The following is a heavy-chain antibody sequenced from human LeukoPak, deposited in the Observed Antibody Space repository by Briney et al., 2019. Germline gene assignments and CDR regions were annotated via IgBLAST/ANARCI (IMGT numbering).Heavy chain of an antibody. V-gene: IGHV3-64*01. D-gene: IGHD6-19*01. CDR2: ISSNGGST. Sequence: PGRSLRLSCAASGFTFSSYAMHWVRQAPGKGLEYVSAISSNGGSTYYANSVKGRFTISRDNSKNTLYLQMGSLRAEDVAVYYCARDGAVAGRGLRYYYYYMDVWGKGTTVTVSS. J-gene: IGHJ6*03. CDR3: ARDGAVAGRGLRYYYYYMDV. CDR1: GFTFSSYA.